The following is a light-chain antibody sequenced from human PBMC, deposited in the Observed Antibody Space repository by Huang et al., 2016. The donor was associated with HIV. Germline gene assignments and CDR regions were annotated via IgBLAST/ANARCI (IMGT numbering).Light chain of an antibody. Sequence: EIVLTQSPATLSLSPGELATLSCRASQSVSSYLAWYQQKPGQAPRLLIYDASNRATGIPARFSGSGSGTDFTLTISSLEPEDFAVYYCQQRSNWPGITFGPGTKVDIK. CDR2: DAS. CDR1: QSVSSY. J-gene: IGKJ3*01. V-gene: IGKV3-11*01. CDR3: QQRSNWPGIT.